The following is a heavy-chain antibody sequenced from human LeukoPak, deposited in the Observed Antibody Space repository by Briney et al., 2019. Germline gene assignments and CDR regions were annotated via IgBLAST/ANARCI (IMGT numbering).Heavy chain of an antibody. CDR3: ARIEAVGSRQFVA. CDR1: GFTFSASW. CDR2: IQKDGNGI. J-gene: IGHJ5*02. V-gene: IGHV3-7*05. Sequence: GGSLILSCAASGFTFSASWMSWVRQAPGRGLEWVANIQKDGNGIAYVDSVKGRFTISRDNAKNSLFLQMTSLTAADTAVYFCARIEAVGSRQFVAWGQVTLVTVSS. D-gene: IGHD3-10*01.